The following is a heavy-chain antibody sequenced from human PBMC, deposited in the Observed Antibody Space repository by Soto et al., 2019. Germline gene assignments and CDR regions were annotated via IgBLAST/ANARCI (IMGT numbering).Heavy chain of an antibody. V-gene: IGHV1-69*05. CDR1: GGTFSTYA. J-gene: IGHJ4*02. D-gene: IGHD3-22*01. CDR3: ASGILLSLRRINNGYSG. Sequence: QVQLVQSGAEVKKPESSVKVSCKAPGGTFSTYAISWVRQAPGQGLEWMGGIIPMFGTANYAQRFQDRVTIPPAESTNTVYMALRSLRSEDTAVYFCASGILLSLRRINNGYSGWGQGTLVTVSS. CDR2: IIPMFGTA.